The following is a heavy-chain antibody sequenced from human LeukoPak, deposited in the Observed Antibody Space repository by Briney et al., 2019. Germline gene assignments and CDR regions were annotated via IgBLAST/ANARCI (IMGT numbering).Heavy chain of an antibody. CDR1: GFTVSSDY. CDR3: ARGNSNYGYYGMDV. V-gene: IGHV3-53*01. CDR2: IYSGGST. J-gene: IGHJ6*02. Sequence: GRSLRLSCAASGFTVSSDYMSWVRQAPGKGLEWVSVIYSGGSTYYADSVKGRFTISRDNSKNTLYLQMNSLRAEDTAVYYCARGNSNYGYYGMDVWGQGTTVTVSS. D-gene: IGHD4-11*01.